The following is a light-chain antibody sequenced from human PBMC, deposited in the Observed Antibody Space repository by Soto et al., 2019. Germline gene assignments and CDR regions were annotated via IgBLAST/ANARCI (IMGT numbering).Light chain of an antibody. CDR1: QSVSSY. CDR3: QQRSNWPGT. CDR2: DAS. Sequence: EIVLTQSPATLSLSPGERATLSCRASQSVSSYLAWYQQQPGQAPRLLIYDASNRATGIPARFSGSGSGTDCTRTISSLEPEDFAVYYCQQRSNWPGTFGHGTKLEIK. V-gene: IGKV3-11*01. J-gene: IGKJ2*01.